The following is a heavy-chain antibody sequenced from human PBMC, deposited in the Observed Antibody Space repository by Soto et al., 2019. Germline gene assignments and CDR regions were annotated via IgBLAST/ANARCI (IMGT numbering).Heavy chain of an antibody. V-gene: IGHV3-15*07. D-gene: IGHD6-19*01. J-gene: IGHJ4*02. Sequence: GGSLRLSCAASGFTFSNAWMNWVRQAPGKGLEWVSRIKSKTDGGTTDYNAPEKGRFTISRDDSKNTLYLQMNSLKTEDTALYYCTTDISSGWYWRADYWGQGTLVTVSS. CDR1: GFTFSNAW. CDR2: IKSKTDGGTT. CDR3: TTDISSGWYWRADY.